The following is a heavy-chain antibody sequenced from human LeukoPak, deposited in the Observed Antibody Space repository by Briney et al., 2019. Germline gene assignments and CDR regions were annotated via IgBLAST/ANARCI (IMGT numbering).Heavy chain of an antibody. CDR3: AKGYCSSTSCPYYYYGMDV. J-gene: IGHJ6*02. D-gene: IGHD2-2*01. Sequence: ASVKVSCKASGYTFSNFGITWVRQAPGQGLEWMGWISAYNGNTNYAQKLQGRVTMTTDTSTSTAYMELRSLRSDDTAVYYCAKGYCSSTSCPYYYYGMDVWGQGTTVTVSS. CDR2: ISAYNGNT. CDR1: GYTFSNFG. V-gene: IGHV1-18*01.